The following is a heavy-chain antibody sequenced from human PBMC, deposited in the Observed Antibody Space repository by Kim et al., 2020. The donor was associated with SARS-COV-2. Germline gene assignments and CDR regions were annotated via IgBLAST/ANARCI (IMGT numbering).Heavy chain of an antibody. CDR1: GFTFSSYS. CDR2: IRSSSSYI. D-gene: IGHD3-22*01. CDR3: ARDLNTYYYDSSGPYGMDV. V-gene: IGHV3-21*01. Sequence: GGSLRLSCAASGFTFSSYSMNWVRQAPGKGLEWVSSIRSSSSYIYYADSVKGRFTISRDNAKNSLYLQMNSLRAEDTAVYYCARDLNTYYYDSSGPYGMDVWGQGTTVTVSS. J-gene: IGHJ6*02.